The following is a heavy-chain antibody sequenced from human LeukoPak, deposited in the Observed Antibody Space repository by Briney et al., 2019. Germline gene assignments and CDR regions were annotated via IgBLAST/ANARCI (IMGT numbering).Heavy chain of an antibody. CDR2: INPSGGST. D-gene: IGHD6-6*01. V-gene: IGHV1-46*01. CDR1: GYTFTSYY. J-gene: IGHJ4*02. Sequence: ASVKVSCKASGYTFTSYYMHWVRQAPGQGLEWMGIINPSGGSTSYAQKFKGRVTMTRDMSTSTVYMELSSLRSEDTAVYYCARVSRQQLVHSPFDYWGQGTLVTVSS. CDR3: ARVSRQQLVHSPFDY.